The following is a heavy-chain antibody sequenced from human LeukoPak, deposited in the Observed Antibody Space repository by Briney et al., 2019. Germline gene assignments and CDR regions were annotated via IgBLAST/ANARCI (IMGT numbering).Heavy chain of an antibody. Sequence: SETLSLTCTVSGGSISSSSYYWGWIRQPPGKGLEWIGSIYYSGSTYYNPSLKSRVTISVDTSKSQFSLKLSSVTAADTAVYYCARRQGIAYYFDYWGQGTLVTVSS. CDR2: IYYSGST. V-gene: IGHV4-39*01. CDR1: GGSISSSSYY. CDR3: ARRQGIAYYFDY. J-gene: IGHJ4*02.